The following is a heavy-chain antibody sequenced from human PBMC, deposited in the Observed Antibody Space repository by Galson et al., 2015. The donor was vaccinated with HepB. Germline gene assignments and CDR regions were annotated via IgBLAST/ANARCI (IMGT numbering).Heavy chain of an antibody. CDR1: GGTFSSYA. Sequence: SVKVSCKASGGTFSSYAISWVRQAPGQGLEWMGGIIPIFGTANYAQKFQGRVTITADESTSTAYMELSSLRSEDTAVYYCARDHGGTIWVGGWFDPWGQGTLVTVSS. CDR2: IIPIFGTA. J-gene: IGHJ5*02. CDR3: ARDHGGTIWVGGWFDP. V-gene: IGHV1-69*13. D-gene: IGHD1-26*01.